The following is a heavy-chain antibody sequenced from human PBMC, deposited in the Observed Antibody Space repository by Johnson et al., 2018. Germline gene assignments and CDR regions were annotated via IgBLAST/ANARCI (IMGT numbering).Heavy chain of an antibody. CDR3: ARVLPVGSWGIDI. D-gene: IGHD2-15*01. V-gene: IGHV3-33*01. J-gene: IGHJ3*02. Sequence: QVQLVQSGGGVVQXGRSLRLXCAASGFTFRSYGMHWVRQAPGKGLEWVAAIWYDGSNKDYKDSVKGRFTISRDNSKNTLYLQMNSLRVEDTAVYYCARVLPVGSWGIDIWGQGTTVTVSS. CDR2: IWYDGSNK. CDR1: GFTFRSYG.